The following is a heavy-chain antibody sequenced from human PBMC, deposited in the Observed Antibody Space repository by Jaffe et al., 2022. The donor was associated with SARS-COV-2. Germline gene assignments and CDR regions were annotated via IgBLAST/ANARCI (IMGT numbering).Heavy chain of an antibody. CDR3: HTVPSGGDYYYYGMDV. J-gene: IGHJ6*02. V-gene: IGHV1-69*02. Sequence: QVQLVQSGAEVKKPGSSVKVSCKASGGTFSSYTISWVRQAPGQGLEWMGRIIPILGIANYAQKFQGRVTITADKSTSTAYMELSSLRSEDTAVYYCHTVPSGGDYYYYGMDVWGQGTTVTVSS. CDR1: GGTFSSYT. CDR2: IIPILGIA. D-gene: IGHD4-4*01.